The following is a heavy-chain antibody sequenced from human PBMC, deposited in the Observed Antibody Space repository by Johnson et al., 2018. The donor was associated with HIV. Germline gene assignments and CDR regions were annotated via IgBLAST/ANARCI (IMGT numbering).Heavy chain of an antibody. J-gene: IGHJ3*02. CDR3: AKDCGRWLQSDAFDI. CDR1: GFTFSSYA. Sequence: QVQLVESGGGVVQPGRSLRLSCAASGFTFSSYAMHWVRQAPGKGLEWVAVISYDGSNKYYADSVKGRFTISRDNSKNTLYLQMNSLRAEDTAVYYCAKDCGRWLQSDAFDIWGQGTMVTVSS. CDR2: ISYDGSNK. V-gene: IGHV3-30-3*01. D-gene: IGHD5-24*01.